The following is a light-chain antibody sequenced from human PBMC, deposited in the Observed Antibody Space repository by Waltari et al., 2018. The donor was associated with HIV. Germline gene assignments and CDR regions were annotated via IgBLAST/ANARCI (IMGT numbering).Light chain of an antibody. Sequence: HSTLTQPPSVSGAPGQRITISCAGNMSNLGAGSAVPWYQQFPGSAPKLLIFPNHNRPSGLPDRFSGSQAGPSASLAITGLQTEDEADYYCQSYDASLSGLWVFGGGTRLTVL. V-gene: IGLV1-40*01. CDR3: QSYDASLSGLWV. CDR2: PNH. J-gene: IGLJ3*02. CDR1: MSNLGAGSA.